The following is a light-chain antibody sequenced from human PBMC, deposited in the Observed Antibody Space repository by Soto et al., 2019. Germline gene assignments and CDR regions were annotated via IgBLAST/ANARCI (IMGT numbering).Light chain of an antibody. CDR1: QSISNW. V-gene: IGKV1-5*01. CDR3: QQYNSYS. CDR2: HAS. J-gene: IGKJ1*01. Sequence: DSQMTQSPSTLPASVGDRVTITCRASQSISNWLARYQQKPGTAPKVLIYHASNLQSGVPSRFSGSGSGTEFTLTISSLQPDDFATYYCQQYNSYSFGQGTKVDIK.